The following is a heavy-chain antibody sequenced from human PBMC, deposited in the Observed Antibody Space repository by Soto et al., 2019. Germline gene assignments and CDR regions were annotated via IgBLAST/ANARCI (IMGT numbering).Heavy chain of an antibody. Sequence: NPSETLSLTCTVSGGSISSGGYYWSWIRQHPGKGLEWIGYIYYSGSTYYNPSLKSRVTISVDTSKNQFSLKLSSVTAADTAVYYCARDSYSNYERCYYYYGMDVWGQGTTVTVSS. CDR3: ARDSYSNYERCYYYYGMDV. J-gene: IGHJ6*02. CDR2: IYYSGST. V-gene: IGHV4-31*03. D-gene: IGHD4-4*01. CDR1: GGSISSGGYY.